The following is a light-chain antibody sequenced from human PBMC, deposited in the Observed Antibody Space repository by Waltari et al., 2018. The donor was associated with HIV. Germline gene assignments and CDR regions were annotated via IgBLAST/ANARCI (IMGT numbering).Light chain of an antibody. CDR2: AAS. CDR1: QSISSY. CDR3: QQSYSTPPVT. Sequence: DIQMTQSPSSLSASVGERVTITCRASQSISSYLNWYQQQPGKAPKLLIYAASSLQSRVPSRFSGSGTGTDFTLTISSLQPEDFATYYCQQSYSTPPVTFGPGTKVDIK. J-gene: IGKJ3*01. V-gene: IGKV1-39*01.